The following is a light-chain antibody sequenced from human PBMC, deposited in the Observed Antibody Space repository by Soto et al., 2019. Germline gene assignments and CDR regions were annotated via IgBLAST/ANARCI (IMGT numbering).Light chain of an antibody. V-gene: IGLV2-11*01. CDR3: CSYAGSYTWV. Sequence: QPALTQPRSVSGSPGQSVTISCTGTSSDVGGYNYVSWYQHHPGKAPKLVIYDVSKGPSGVPDRFSGSKSGNTAALTISGLQAEDEADYYCCSYAGSYTWVFGGGTQLTVL. CDR2: DVS. CDR1: SSDVGGYNY. J-gene: IGLJ3*02.